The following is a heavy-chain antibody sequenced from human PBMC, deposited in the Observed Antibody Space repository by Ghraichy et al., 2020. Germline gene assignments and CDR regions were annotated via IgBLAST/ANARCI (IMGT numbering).Heavy chain of an antibody. CDR2: VSFSSSII. V-gene: IGHV3-48*04. Sequence: GGSLRLSCAASGFTFSSYSMSWVRQAPGKGLEWVSYVSFSSSIIHYANSVKGRLTISRDNAKNSLYLQMDSLRAEDTAVYYCARSGTANSHDNWFDPWGQGALVTVSS. CDR3: ARSGTANSHDNWFDP. CDR1: GFTFSSYS. J-gene: IGHJ5*02. D-gene: IGHD1-1*01.